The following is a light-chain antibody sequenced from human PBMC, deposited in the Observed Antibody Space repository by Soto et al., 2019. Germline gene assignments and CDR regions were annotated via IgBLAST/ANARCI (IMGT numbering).Light chain of an antibody. CDR1: QSISSY. CDR2: AAS. V-gene: IGKV1-39*01. Sequence: DIQMTQSPSSLSASVGDRVTITCRASQSISSYLNWYQQKPGKAPKLLIYAASSLQSGVPSRFSGSGSGSDFTLTISSLQPVDFATYYCQESYSTPHTFGQRTKLEIK. J-gene: IGKJ2*01. CDR3: QESYSTPHT.